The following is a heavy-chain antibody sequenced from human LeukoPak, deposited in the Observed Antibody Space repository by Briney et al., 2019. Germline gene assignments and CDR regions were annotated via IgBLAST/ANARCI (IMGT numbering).Heavy chain of an antibody. Sequence: GGSLRLSCAASGFTFSSYAMHWVRQAPGKGLEWVAVISYDGSNKCYADSVKGRFTISRDNSKNTLYLQMNSLRAEDTAVYYCAREWGGFDYWGQGTLVTVSS. CDR2: ISYDGSNK. CDR1: GFTFSSYA. V-gene: IGHV3-30-3*01. CDR3: AREWGGFDY. D-gene: IGHD3-16*01. J-gene: IGHJ4*02.